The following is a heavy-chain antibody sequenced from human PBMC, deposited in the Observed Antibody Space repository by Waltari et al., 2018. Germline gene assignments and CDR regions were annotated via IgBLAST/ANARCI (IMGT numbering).Heavy chain of an antibody. V-gene: IGHV1-3*01. CDR3: ARGTASTALGYSYYGLDV. J-gene: IGHJ6*02. Sequence: QVQLVQSGAEVKTPGASVTISCKASGYTFAKSAVHWVRQAPGQRHEWMGWINAGNGDTKYAQKFKGRVTISTDTAASIGYLSLVRLRSEDTAVYFCARGTASTALGYSYYGLDVWGQGTTVIVSS. CDR1: GYTFAKSA. CDR2: INAGNGDT. D-gene: IGHD2-21*02.